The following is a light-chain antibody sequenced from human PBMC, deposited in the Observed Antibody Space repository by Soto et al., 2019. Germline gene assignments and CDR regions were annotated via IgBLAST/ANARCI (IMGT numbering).Light chain of an antibody. V-gene: IGKV1-39*01. CDR3: QQGYSSPAT. CDR2: GAS. CDR1: QSIGKH. J-gene: IGKJ5*01. Sequence: IQMTQSPSVLSASVGDRVTITCRASQSIGKHLNWYQQKPGKAPKFLIYGASTLQSGVPSRFTGSGSGTDFTLTVKRLQAEEFATYYCQQGYSSPATFGQGTRLEIK.